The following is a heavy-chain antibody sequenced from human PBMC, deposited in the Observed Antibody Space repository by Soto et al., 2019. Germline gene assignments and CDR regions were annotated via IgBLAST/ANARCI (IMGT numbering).Heavy chain of an antibody. J-gene: IGHJ3*02. CDR3: ASPTPNLWSGYYAFDI. CDR1: GYSFTSYW. Sequence: GESLKISCKGSGYSFTSYWIGWVRQMPGKGLEWMGIIYPGDSDTRYSPSFQGQVTISADKSISTAYLQWSSLKASDTAMYYCASPTPNLWSGYYAFDIWGQGTMVTVSS. V-gene: IGHV5-51*01. CDR2: IYPGDSDT. D-gene: IGHD3-3*01.